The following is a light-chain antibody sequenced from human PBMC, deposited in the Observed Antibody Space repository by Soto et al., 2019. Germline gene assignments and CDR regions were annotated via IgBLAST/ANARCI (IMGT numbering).Light chain of an antibody. CDR2: GAS. CDR1: QSVSSSY. CDR3: QQYSRSPLT. J-gene: IGKJ4*01. Sequence: EIVLTQSPGTLSLSPGERATLSCRASQSVSSSYLDWYQQKPGQAPRLLIYGASSRATDIPDRFSGSGSGTDFTLTISRLEPEDFAVYYCQQYSRSPLTFGGGTKVEIK. V-gene: IGKV3-20*01.